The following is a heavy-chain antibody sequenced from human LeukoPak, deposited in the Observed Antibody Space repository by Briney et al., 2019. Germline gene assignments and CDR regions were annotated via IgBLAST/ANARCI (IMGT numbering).Heavy chain of an antibody. V-gene: IGHV1-18*01. J-gene: IGHJ6*02. CDR2: ISAYNGNT. Sequence: RASVKVSCKASGYTFTSYGISWVRQAPGQGLEWMGWISAYNGNTNYAQKLQGRVTMTTDTSTSTAYMELRSLRSDDTAVYYCAVTVGSGSPGDPYYYYGMDVWGQGTTVTVSS. CDR3: AVTVGSGSPGDPYYYYGMDV. CDR1: GYTFTSYG. D-gene: IGHD3-10*01.